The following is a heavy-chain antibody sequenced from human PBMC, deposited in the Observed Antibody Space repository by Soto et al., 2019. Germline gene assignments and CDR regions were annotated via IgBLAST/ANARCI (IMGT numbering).Heavy chain of an antibody. CDR3: ARDYYDSSGYYDY. J-gene: IGHJ4*02. V-gene: IGHV3-11*06. CDR2: ISSSSSYT. D-gene: IGHD3-22*01. Sequence: GGSLRLSCAASGFTFSDYYMSWIRQAPGKGLEWVSYISSSSSYTNYADSVKGRFTISRDNAKNSLYLQMNSLRAEDTAVYYCARDYYDSSGYYDYWGQGTLVTVSS. CDR1: GFTFSDYY.